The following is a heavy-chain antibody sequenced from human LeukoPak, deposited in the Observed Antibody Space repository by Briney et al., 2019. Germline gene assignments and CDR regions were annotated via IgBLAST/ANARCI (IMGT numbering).Heavy chain of an antibody. V-gene: IGHV4-4*07. D-gene: IGHD3-3*01. CDR2: IYTSGST. CDR3: AREGPITIFGVVKFMDV. J-gene: IGHJ6*03. Sequence: SETLSLTCTVSGGSISSYYWSWIRQPAGKGLEWIGRIYTSGSTNYNPSLKGRVTISVDKSKNQFSLKLSSVTAADTAVYYCAREGPITIFGVVKFMDVWGKGTTVTVSS. CDR1: GGSISSYY.